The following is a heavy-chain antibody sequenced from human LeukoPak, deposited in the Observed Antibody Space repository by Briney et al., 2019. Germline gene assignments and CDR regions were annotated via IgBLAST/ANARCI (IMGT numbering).Heavy chain of an antibody. D-gene: IGHD2-15*01. Sequence: GGSLRLSCAASGFTFSNYAMRWVRQAPGKGLEWVSAISDTGNTYHADSVKGRFTISRDSSKNTLFLQMNRLRPEDAAVYYCAKAPVTTCRGAFCYPFDYWGLGTLVTVSS. V-gene: IGHV3-23*01. J-gene: IGHJ4*02. CDR3: AKAPVTTCRGAFCYPFDY. CDR1: GFTFSNYA. CDR2: ISDTGNT.